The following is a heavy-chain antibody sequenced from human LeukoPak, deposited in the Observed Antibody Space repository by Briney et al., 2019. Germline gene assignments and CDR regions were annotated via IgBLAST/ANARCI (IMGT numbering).Heavy chain of an antibody. Sequence: PGGSLRLSCAASGFTVSSHYMTWVRQAPGKGLEWVSLISSGSSTYYADSVKGRFTISRGNSKNTLYLQLNSLRADDTAVHYCARRRSKAYENWGQGTLVTVSS. CDR2: ISSGSST. D-gene: IGHD3-22*01. CDR1: GFTVSSHY. V-gene: IGHV3-53*01. CDR3: ARRRSKAYEN. J-gene: IGHJ4*02.